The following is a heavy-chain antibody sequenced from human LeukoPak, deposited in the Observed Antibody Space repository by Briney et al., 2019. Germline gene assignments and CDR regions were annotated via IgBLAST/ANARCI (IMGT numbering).Heavy chain of an antibody. CDR2: INHSGST. D-gene: IGHD6-6*01. J-gene: IGHJ4*02. CDR3: ARDRWADSSSSFDY. V-gene: IGHV4-34*01. CDR1: GGSIGSYY. Sequence: SETLSLTCTVSGGSIGSYYWSWIRQPPGKGLEWIGEINHSGSTNYNPSLKSRVTISVDTSKNQFSLKLSSVTAADTAVYYCARDRWADSSSSFDYWGQGTLVTVSS.